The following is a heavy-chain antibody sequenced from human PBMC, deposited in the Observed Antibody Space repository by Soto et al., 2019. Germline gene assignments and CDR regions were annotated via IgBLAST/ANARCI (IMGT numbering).Heavy chain of an antibody. CDR2: INPNSGGT. Sequence: ASGTVSFPASGYTFTGYYMHWLRQAPGQGLEWMGWINPNSGGTNYALKFQGRATMTRDTSISTAYMELSRLRSDDTAVYYCARRNVGMDVWGQGTTVTVSS. J-gene: IGHJ6*02. CDR3: ARRNVGMDV. CDR1: GYTFTGYY. V-gene: IGHV1-2*02.